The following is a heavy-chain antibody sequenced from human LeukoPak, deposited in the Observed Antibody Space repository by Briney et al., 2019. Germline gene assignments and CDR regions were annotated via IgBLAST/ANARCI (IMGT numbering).Heavy chain of an antibody. CDR1: GFTVSSYY. CDR2: IYSGGNT. Sequence: PGGSLRLSCAASGFTVSSYYMTWVRQAPGKGLEWVSVIYSGGNTYYADSVKGRVAISRDISKNTVFLQVNRVRAEDTAVYYCARSYSNHLFGMDVWGQGTTVTVSS. V-gene: IGHV3-66*01. D-gene: IGHD4-11*01. J-gene: IGHJ6*02. CDR3: ARSYSNHLFGMDV.